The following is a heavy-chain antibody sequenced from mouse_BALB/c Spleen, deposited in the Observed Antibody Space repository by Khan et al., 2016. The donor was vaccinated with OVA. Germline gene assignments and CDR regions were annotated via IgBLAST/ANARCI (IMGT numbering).Heavy chain of an antibody. CDR1: GYTFSGYW. V-gene: IGHV1-9*01. CDR2: ILPGSGST. Sequence: QVQLQQSGAELMKPGASVKISCKATGYTFSGYWIEWVKQRPGHGLEWIGEILPGSGSTNHNEKFKGKATFTADTSSNTAYMQLSSLTSEDSAVYYCAIYGNHCYFDVWGAGTTVTVSS. D-gene: IGHD2-1*01. CDR3: AIYGNHCYFDV. J-gene: IGHJ1*01.